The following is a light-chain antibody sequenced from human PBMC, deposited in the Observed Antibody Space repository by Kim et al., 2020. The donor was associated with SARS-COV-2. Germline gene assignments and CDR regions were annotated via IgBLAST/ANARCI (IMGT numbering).Light chain of an antibody. CDR3: QVWDSSVV. Sequence: SYELTQPLSVSVALGQTARITCEKNNIGSKNVHWYQQKPGQAPVLVIYRDNNRPSGIPERFSGSNSGNTATLTISRAQAGDGADYYCQVWDSSVVFGGGTQLTVL. CDR2: RDN. J-gene: IGLJ2*01. CDR1: NIGSKN. V-gene: IGLV3-9*01.